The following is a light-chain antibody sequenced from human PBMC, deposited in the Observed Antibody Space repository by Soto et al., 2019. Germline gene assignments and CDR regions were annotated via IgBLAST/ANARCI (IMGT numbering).Light chain of an antibody. V-gene: IGKV3-15*01. CDR1: QSVSTN. Sequence: EIVMTQSPATLSVSPGERATVSCRASQSVSTNLAWYQQKPGQAPRLLIYGASTRATGIPARFSGSGSGTEFTLTISSPQSEDFAVYYCQQYNKRYTFGQGTKLEIK. J-gene: IGKJ2*01. CDR3: QQYNKRYT. CDR2: GAS.